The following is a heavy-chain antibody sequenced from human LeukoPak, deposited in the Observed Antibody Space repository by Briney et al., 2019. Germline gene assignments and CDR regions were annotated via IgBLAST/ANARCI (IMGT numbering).Heavy chain of an antibody. J-gene: IGHJ6*04. CDR3: AELGITMIGGV. D-gene: IGHD3-10*02. CDR2: ISSSDSTI. CDR1: GFTFSSYE. V-gene: IGHV3-48*03. Sequence: PGGSLRLSCAASGFTFSSYEMNWVRQAPGKGLEWVSYISSSDSTIYYEDSVKGRFTISRDNGKNSLYLQMNSLRAEDTAVYYCAELGITMIGGVWGKGTTVTISS.